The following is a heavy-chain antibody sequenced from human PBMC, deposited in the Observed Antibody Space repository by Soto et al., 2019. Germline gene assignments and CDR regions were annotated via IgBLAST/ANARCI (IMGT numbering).Heavy chain of an antibody. CDR2: ISSSSSTI. CDR3: ARVHYYDSSGYYY. CDR1: GFTFSSYS. Sequence: EVQLVESGGGLVQPGGSLRLSCAASGFTFSSYSMNWVRQAPGKGLEWVSYISSSSSTIYYEDSVKGRFTISRDNAKNSLYLQMNSLRDEDTAVYYCARVHYYDSSGYYYWGQGTLVTVSS. V-gene: IGHV3-48*02. J-gene: IGHJ4*02. D-gene: IGHD3-22*01.